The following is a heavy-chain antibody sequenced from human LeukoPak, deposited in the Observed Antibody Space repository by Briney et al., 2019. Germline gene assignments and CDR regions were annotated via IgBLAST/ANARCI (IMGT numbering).Heavy chain of an antibody. J-gene: IGHJ1*01. CDR2: IIPILGIA. Sequence: SVKVSCKASGGTFSSYAISWVRQAPGKGLEWMGRIIPILGIANYAQKFQGRVTITADKSTSTAYMELSSLRSEDTAVYYCAREGPNYYDSSGYYSAEYFQHWGQGTLVTVSS. D-gene: IGHD3-22*01. V-gene: IGHV1-69*04. CDR1: GGTFSSYA. CDR3: AREGPNYYDSSGYYSAEYFQH.